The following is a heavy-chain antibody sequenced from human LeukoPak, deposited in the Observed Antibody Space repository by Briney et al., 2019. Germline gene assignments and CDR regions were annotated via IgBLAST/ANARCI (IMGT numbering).Heavy chain of an antibody. Sequence: SETLSLTCTVSGGSISSSSYYWGWIRQPPGKGLEWIGSIYYSGSTYYNPSLKSRVTISVDTSKNQFSLKLSSVTAADTAVYYCARDEYDILTGYPRGWYFDYWGQGTLVTVSS. CDR2: IYYSGST. D-gene: IGHD3-9*01. J-gene: IGHJ4*02. CDR1: GGSISSSSYY. V-gene: IGHV4-39*07. CDR3: ARDEYDILTGYPRGWYFDY.